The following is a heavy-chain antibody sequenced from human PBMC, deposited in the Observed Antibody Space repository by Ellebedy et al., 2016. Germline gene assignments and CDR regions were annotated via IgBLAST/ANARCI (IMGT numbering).Heavy chain of an antibody. CDR3: ARGQDSSGYFPFDL. D-gene: IGHD3-22*01. Sequence: GESLKISCAASGFIFSDYAMSWVRQAPGKRLEWVANVREDGTQKAYADSVKGRFTISRDNAKNSLYLQMNNLRTEDSGVYYCARGQDSSGYFPFDLWGQGILVTVSS. CDR1: GFIFSDYA. CDR2: VREDGTQK. V-gene: IGHV3-7*02. J-gene: IGHJ5*02.